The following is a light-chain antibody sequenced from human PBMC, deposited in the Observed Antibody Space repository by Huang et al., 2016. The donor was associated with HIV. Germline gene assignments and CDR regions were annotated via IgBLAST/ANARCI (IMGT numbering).Light chain of an antibody. CDR3: QQYNNWPGT. CDR1: QSVSSN. V-gene: IGKV3-15*01. CDR2: GAS. J-gene: IGKJ3*01. Sequence: EIVITQSPATLSVSPGERATLSCRASQSVSSNLAWYQQKPGQAPRLLIYGASTRATGIPARFSGSGSGREFTLTISSLQSEDFAVYYCQQYNNWPGTFGGGTKVDIK.